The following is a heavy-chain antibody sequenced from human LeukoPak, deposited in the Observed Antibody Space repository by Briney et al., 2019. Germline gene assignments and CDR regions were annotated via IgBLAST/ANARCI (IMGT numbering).Heavy chain of an antibody. CDR3: ARAARLGTYDSSGYYFNPPPDY. CDR2: ISYDGSNK. J-gene: IGHJ4*02. Sequence: GRSLRLSCAASGFTFSSYAMHWVRQAPGKGLEWVAVISYDGSNKCYADSVKGRFTISRDNSKNTLYLQMNSLRAEDTAVYYCARAARLGTYDSSGYYFNPPPDYWGQGTLVTVSS. D-gene: IGHD3-22*01. V-gene: IGHV3-30-3*01. CDR1: GFTFSSYA.